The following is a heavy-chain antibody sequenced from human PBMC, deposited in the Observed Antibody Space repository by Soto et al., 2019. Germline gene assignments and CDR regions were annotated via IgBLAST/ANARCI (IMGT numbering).Heavy chain of an antibody. V-gene: IGHV4-31*03. CDR3: ASLGYCTNGVCYTGY. Sequence: TSETLSLTCTVSGGSISSGGYYWSWIRQHPGKGLEWIGYIYYSGSTYYNPSLKSRVTISVDTSKNQFSLKLSSVTAADTAVYYCASLGYCTNGVCYTGYWGQGTLVTVSS. J-gene: IGHJ4*02. CDR2: IYYSGST. D-gene: IGHD2-8*01. CDR1: GGSISSGGYY.